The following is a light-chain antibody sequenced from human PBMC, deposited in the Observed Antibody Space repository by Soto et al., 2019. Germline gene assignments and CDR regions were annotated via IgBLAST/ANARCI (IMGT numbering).Light chain of an antibody. J-gene: IGLJ1*01. CDR3: SSYTGSSTFV. Sequence: LAQPASVSGSPGQSITISCTGTSSDVGGYDYVSWYQQLPGKAPKLLIYDVNNRPSGGSHRFSGSKSGNTASLTISGLQAEDEADYYCSSYTGSSTFVFGTGTKVTVL. V-gene: IGLV2-14*01. CDR1: SSDVGGYDY. CDR2: DVN.